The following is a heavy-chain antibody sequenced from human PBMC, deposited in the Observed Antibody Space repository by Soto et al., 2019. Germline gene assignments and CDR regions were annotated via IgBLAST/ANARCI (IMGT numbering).Heavy chain of an antibody. CDR2: MYHSGST. V-gene: IGHV4-4*02. CDR3: ATLPPRIELAVLPIPA. D-gene: IGHD2-8*02. Sequence: QVQLRESGPGLVKPSGTLSLNCAVSGGSISSTNWWTWVRQSPGKGLEWIGEMYHSGSTTYNPSLRGRVTMSVDKSNNQFSLQLRYVPAADTAVYYCATLPPRIELAVLPIPAWGQGTLVTVSA. CDR1: GGSISSTNW. J-gene: IGHJ5*02.